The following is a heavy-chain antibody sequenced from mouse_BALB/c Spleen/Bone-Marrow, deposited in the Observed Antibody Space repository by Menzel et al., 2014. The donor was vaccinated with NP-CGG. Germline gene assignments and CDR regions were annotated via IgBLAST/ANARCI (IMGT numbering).Heavy chain of an antibody. CDR1: GFTFSDFY. CDR3: ERDPRCLLPMDN. D-gene: IGHD1-1*01. V-gene: IGHV7-1*02. Sequence: EVKLVESGGGLVQPGGSLRLSCAASGFTFSDFYMEWVRQPPGKRLEWIAASRNKANDYTTEYSASVKGRFIVSRDTSQSILSLNMNALRAEDTPIYYWERDPRCLLPMDNWGQGPSVPVSS. J-gene: IGHJ4*01. CDR2: SRNKANDYTT.